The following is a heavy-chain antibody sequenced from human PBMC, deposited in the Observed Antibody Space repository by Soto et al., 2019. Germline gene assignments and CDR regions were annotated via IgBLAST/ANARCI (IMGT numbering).Heavy chain of an antibody. J-gene: IGHJ4*02. CDR3: ARVWSSGYYYVY. CDR2: IIPIFGTA. Sequence: SVKVSCKASGVTFSSYAISWVRQAPGQGLEWMGGIIPIFGTANYAQKFQGRVTITADESTSTAYMELSSLRSEDTAVYYCARVWSSGYYYVYWGQGTLVTVSS. CDR1: GVTFSSYA. D-gene: IGHD3-22*01. V-gene: IGHV1-69*13.